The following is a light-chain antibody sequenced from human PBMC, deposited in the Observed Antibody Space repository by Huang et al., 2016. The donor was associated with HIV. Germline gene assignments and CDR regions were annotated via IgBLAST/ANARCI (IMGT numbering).Light chain of an antibody. CDR2: DAS. CDR1: QSVSSY. Sequence: EVVLTQSPATLSLFPGERATLSCRASQSVSSYLAWYQQRPGQAPRLLIYDASNRVTGSPTRFSGSGSGTDFTLTISSLEPEDFAVYYCQQRDNWLTFGGGTKVEI. V-gene: IGKV3-11*01. J-gene: IGKJ4*01. CDR3: QQRDNWLT.